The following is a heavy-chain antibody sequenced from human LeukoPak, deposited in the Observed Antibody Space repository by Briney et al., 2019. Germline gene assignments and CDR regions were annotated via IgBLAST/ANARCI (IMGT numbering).Heavy chain of an antibody. Sequence: GGSLRLSCAASGFTVSSIHMVWVRQAPGKGLEWVSVTYTGGNSYYADSVKGRFIISRDISKNTLYLQLNSLRAEDTAVYYCAKDENYYDSSGYYSPGDYWGQGTLVTVSS. CDR3: AKDENYYDSSGYYSPGDY. D-gene: IGHD3-22*01. CDR1: GFTVSSIH. V-gene: IGHV3-53*05. CDR2: TYTGGNS. J-gene: IGHJ4*02.